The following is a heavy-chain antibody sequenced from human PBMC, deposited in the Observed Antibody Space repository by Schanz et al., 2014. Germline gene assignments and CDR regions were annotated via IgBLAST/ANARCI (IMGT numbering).Heavy chain of an antibody. CDR1: GFTFSSYG. J-gene: IGHJ6*02. CDR3: VKDLQRELLRDDHYYGMDV. Sequence: LVESGGCVVQPGRSLRLSCAASGFTFSSYGMHWVRQVPGKGLEWVAVVCYDGSKKYYADSVKGQFTTSRDNSKNTMYLQMNSLRAEDTAVYYCVKDLQRELLRDDHYYGMDVWGQGTTVTVSS. V-gene: IGHV3-33*06. D-gene: IGHD1-26*01. CDR2: VCYDGSKK.